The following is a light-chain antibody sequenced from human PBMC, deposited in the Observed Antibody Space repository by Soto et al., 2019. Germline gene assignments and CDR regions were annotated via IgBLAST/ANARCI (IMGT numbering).Light chain of an antibody. J-gene: IGLJ2*01. CDR3: GSYAGPSTI. CDR1: SSDVGSYNF. Sequence: QSALTQPASVSGSPGQSITISCTGTSSDVGSYNFVSWFQQQPGKVPKLIIYEGTERPSGVSNRFSASKSGNTASLTISGLQPEDEADYYCGSYAGPSTIFGGGTKLTVL. V-gene: IGLV2-23*01. CDR2: EGT.